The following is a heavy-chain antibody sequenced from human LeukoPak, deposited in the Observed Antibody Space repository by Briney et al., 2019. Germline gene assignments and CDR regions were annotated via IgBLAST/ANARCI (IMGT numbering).Heavy chain of an antibody. CDR3: ARLRWITDAFDI. J-gene: IGHJ3*02. CDR1: GASISSYY. CDR2: IYYSGST. D-gene: IGHD4-23*01. Sequence: SETLSLTCTVSGASISSYYWNWIRHPPGKGLEWIGYIYYSGSTNYNPSLESRVTISVDTSKNQFSLKLSSVTAADTAVYYCARLRWITDAFDIWGQGTMVTVSS. V-gene: IGHV4-59*08.